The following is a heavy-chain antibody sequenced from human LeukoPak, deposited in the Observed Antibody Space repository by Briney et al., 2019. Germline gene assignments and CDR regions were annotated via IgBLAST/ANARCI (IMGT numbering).Heavy chain of an antibody. CDR3: AGVDAAMPDAFDI. Sequence: GGSLRLSCAASGFTFSSYAMHWVRQAPGKGLEWVAAISYDGSNKYSADSVKGRFTISRDNSKNTRYLQMNRLRADDTAVYYCAGVDAAMPDAFDIWGQGTTVTVSS. V-gene: IGHV3-30*04. J-gene: IGHJ3*02. CDR1: GFTFSSYA. CDR2: ISYDGSNK. D-gene: IGHD5-18*01.